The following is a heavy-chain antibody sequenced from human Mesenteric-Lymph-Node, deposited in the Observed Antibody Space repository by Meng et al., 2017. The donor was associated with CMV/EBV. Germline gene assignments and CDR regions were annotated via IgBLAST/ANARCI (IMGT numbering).Heavy chain of an antibody. CDR1: GDTFTGNY. CDR3: ARGSVTHLRFFQSNWFDP. J-gene: IGHJ5*02. D-gene: IGHD3-3*01. V-gene: IGHV1-2*02. Sequence: ASVKVSCKASGDTFTGNYMHWLRQAPGQGLEWMGWINPNSGGTNYAQKFQGRVTMTTDTSISTAYMELSRLRSDDTAVYYCARGSVTHLRFFQSNWFDPWGQGPLVTVSS. CDR2: INPNSGGT.